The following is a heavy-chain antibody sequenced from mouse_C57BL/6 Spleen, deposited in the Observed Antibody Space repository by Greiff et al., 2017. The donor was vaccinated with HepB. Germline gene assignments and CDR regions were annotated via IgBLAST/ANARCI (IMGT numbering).Heavy chain of an antibody. V-gene: IGHV1-22*01. J-gene: IGHJ2*01. CDR1: GYTFTDYN. Sequence: EVKLQQSGPELVKPGASVKMSCKASGYTFTDYNMHWVKQSHGKSLEWIGYINPNNGGTSYNQKFKGKATLTVNKSSSTAYMELRSLTSEDSAVYYCARGAFTQPLDYWGQGTTLTVSS. CDR3: ARGAFTQPLDY. CDR2: INPNNGGT. D-gene: IGHD6-1*01.